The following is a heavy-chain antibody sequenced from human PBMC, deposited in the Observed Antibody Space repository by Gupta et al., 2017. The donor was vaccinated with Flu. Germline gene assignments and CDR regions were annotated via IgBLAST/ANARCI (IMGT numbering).Heavy chain of an antibody. V-gene: IGHV3-7*01. CDR3: ARDLCRSGTSRYPTESQYPGGDALDI. CDR2: INQEARKK. J-gene: IGHJ3*02. Sequence: DWGAKINQEARKKLFVDAVRGRFSISRDNAKNLLYLQMNSLRAEDTAVYYCARDLCRSGTSRYPTESQYPGGDALDIWGQGTMVTVSS. D-gene: IGHD2-2*01.